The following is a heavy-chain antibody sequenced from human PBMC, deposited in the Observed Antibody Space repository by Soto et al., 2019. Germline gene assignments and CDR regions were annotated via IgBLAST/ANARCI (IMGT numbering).Heavy chain of an antibody. D-gene: IGHD2-2*01. CDR1: GFTFSSYA. J-gene: IGHJ5*02. V-gene: IGHV3-23*01. CDR3: AKDRRYCSSTSCYFAWFDP. CDR2: ISGSGGST. Sequence: EVQLLESGGGLVQPGGSLRLSCAASGFTFSSYAMSWVRQAPGKGLEWVSAISGSGGSTYYADSVKGRFTISRDSSKNTLYLQMNSLRAEDTAVYYCAKDRRYCSSTSCYFAWFDPWGQGTLVTVSS.